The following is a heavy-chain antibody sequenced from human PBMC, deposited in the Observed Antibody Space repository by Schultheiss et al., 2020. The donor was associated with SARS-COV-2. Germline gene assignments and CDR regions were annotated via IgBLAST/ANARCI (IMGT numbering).Heavy chain of an antibody. CDR3: ARGRQVAAAGTNWFDP. J-gene: IGHJ5*02. Sequence: SETLSLTCAVSGGSISSSNWWSWVRQPPGKGLEWIGYIYYSGSTNYNPSLKSRVTISVDTSKNQFSLKLSSVTAADTAVYYCARGRQVAAAGTNWFDPWGQGTLVTVSS. D-gene: IGHD6-13*01. CDR2: IYYSGST. CDR1: GGSISSSNW. V-gene: IGHV4-4*02.